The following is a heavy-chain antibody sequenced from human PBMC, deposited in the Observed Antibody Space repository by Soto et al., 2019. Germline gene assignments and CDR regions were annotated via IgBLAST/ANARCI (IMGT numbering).Heavy chain of an antibody. Sequence: QVQLVESGGGVVQPGRSLRLSCAASGFTFSSYGMHWVRQAPGKGLEWVAVISYDGSNKYYADSVKGRFTISRDNSKSTLCLLMNSLRAEDTAVYYCAPRFGAFDYWGQGTLVTVSS. CDR1: GFTFSSYG. CDR2: ISYDGSNK. V-gene: IGHV3-30*03. D-gene: IGHD3-10*01. CDR3: APRFGAFDY. J-gene: IGHJ4*02.